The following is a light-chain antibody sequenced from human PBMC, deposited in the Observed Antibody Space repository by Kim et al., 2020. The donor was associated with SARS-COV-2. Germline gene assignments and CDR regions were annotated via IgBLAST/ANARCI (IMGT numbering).Light chain of an antibody. CDR1: KLGDKY. CDR3: QAWDSSTYV. CDR2: QDS. Sequence: VCPGQTASITCSGDKLGDKYACWYQQKPGQSPVLVIYQDSKRPSGIPERFSGSNSGNTATLTISGTQAMDEADYYCQAWDSSTYVFGTGTKVTVL. V-gene: IGLV3-1*01. J-gene: IGLJ1*01.